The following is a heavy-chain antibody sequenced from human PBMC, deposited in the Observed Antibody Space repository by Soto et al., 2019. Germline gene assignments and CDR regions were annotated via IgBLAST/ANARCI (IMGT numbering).Heavy chain of an antibody. J-gene: IGHJ5*02. CDR2: ISPYNGNT. CDR3: ARHPVGGNWFDP. CDR1: GYPFTHYG. Sequence: ASVKVSCKSSGYPFTHYGITWVRQAPGQGLEWMGWISPYNGNTNYAQKLQGRVTMTTDTSTSTAYMELRSLRSDDTAVSYCARHPVGGNWFDPWGQGTLVTVSS. V-gene: IGHV1-18*01. D-gene: IGHD1-26*01.